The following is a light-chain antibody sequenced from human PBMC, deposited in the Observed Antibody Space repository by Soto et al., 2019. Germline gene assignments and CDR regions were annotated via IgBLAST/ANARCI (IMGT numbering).Light chain of an antibody. J-gene: IGLJ1*01. Sequence: QSVLTQPASVSGSPGQSITISCTGTSSDFGSYNLVSWYQQHPGKAPKPMIYEVSKRPSGVSNRFSGSKSGNTASLTISGLQAEDEADYYCCSYAGSSTFYVFGTGTKVTVL. V-gene: IGLV2-23*02. CDR3: CSYAGSSTFYV. CDR1: SSDFGSYNL. CDR2: EVS.